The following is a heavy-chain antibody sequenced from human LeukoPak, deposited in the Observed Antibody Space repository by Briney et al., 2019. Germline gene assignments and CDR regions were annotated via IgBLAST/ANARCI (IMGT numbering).Heavy chain of an antibody. CDR3: ARDFRSLWFGELLARLDY. CDR2: IYTSGST. V-gene: IGHV4-61*02. J-gene: IGHJ4*02. D-gene: IGHD3-10*01. CDR1: GGSISSGSYY. Sequence: SETLSLTCTVSGGSISSGSYYWSWIRQPAGKGLEWIGRIYTSGSTNYNPSLKSRVTISVDTSKNQFSLKLSSVTAADTAVYYCARDFRSLWFGELLARLDYWGQGTLVTVSS.